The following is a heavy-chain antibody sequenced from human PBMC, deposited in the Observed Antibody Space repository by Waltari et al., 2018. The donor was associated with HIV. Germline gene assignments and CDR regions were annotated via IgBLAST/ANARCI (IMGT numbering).Heavy chain of an antibody. V-gene: IGHV1-18*04. Sequence: QVQLLQSGAEVKNPGASVKVSCKASGYTFVSYSLNWVRQAPGRGLEWLGWINTHSGDANYTQSLHDRVTMTIEASTNTAYMKLRSLTYDDTALYYCARGTYGDLWGQGTLVSV. CDR1: GYTFVSYS. J-gene: IGHJ4*02. CDR3: ARGTYGDL. CDR2: INTHSGDA. D-gene: IGHD4-17*01.